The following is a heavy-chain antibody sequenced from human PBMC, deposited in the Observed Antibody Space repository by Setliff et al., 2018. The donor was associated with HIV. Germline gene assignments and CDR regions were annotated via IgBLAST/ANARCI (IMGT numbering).Heavy chain of an antibody. V-gene: IGHV1-3*01. CDR3: ASEQLGFGPPRGMDV. Sequence: ASVKVSCKASGYTFTTYAMHWVRQAPGQRLEWRGWINAANGNKKYSQKFQGRVTIIRDTSASTAYMELSSLRSEDTVVYYCASEQLGFGPPRGMDVWGQGTTVTVSS. D-gene: IGHD6-13*01. J-gene: IGHJ6*02. CDR1: GYTFTTYA. CDR2: INAANGNK.